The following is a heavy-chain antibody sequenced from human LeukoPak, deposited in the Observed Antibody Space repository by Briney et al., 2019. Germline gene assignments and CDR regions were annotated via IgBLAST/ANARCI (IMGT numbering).Heavy chain of an antibody. CDR3: AKQAYDSPRTDFDY. Sequence: GGSLRLSCAASGFTFSRYAMSWVRQAPGKGLEWVSGVSTSGGSTYYADSVKGRVTISRDNSKNTLHLQMNSLRAEDTAIYYCAKQAYDSPRTDFDYWGQGTLVTVSS. CDR2: VSTSGGST. J-gene: IGHJ4*02. V-gene: IGHV3-23*01. D-gene: IGHD3-22*01. CDR1: GFTFSRYA.